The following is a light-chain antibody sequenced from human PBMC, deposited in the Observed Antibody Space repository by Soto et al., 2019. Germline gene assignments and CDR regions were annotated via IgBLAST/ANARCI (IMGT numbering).Light chain of an antibody. J-gene: IGLJ7*01. Sequence: QSVLTQPPSVSGAPGQRVTISCNGSSSNIGAGYDVHWYQQLPGTAPKLLIYGDNNRPAGVPDRFSGYKSGTSASLAITALQAEDEADYYCQSSDSNLSGWGIFGGGTQLTV. CDR2: GDN. CDR1: SSNIGAGYD. V-gene: IGLV1-40*01. CDR3: QSSDSNLSGWGI.